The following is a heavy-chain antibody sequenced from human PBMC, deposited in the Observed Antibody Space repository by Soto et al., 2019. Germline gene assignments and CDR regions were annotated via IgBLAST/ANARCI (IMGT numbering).Heavy chain of an antibody. CDR3: ARSGSGSGWL. CDR2: IYYSGST. CDR1: GGSVSSGRFY. V-gene: IGHV4-61*01. J-gene: IGHJ4*02. Sequence: QVQLQESGPGLVKPSETLSLTCTVSGGSVSSGRFYWSWIRQPPGKGLEWIGYIYYSGSTKYNPSLSSRVIISVDTSKNQFSLMLTSVTAADTAVYYCARSGSGSGWLGGQGTLVTVSS. D-gene: IGHD6-19*01.